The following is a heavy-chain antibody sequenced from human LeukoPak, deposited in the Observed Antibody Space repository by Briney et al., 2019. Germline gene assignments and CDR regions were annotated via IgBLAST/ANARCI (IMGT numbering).Heavy chain of an antibody. CDR3: ARDKSYYYDLGV. CDR1: GFTFSSYS. CDR2: ISSSSSYI. Sequence: TGGSLRLSCAASGFTFSSYSMNWVRQAPGKGLEWVSSISSSSSYIYYADPVKGRFTISRDNAKNSLYLQMNSLRAEDTAVYYCARDKSYYYDLGVWGQGTTVTVSS. D-gene: IGHD3-22*01. V-gene: IGHV3-21*01. J-gene: IGHJ6*02.